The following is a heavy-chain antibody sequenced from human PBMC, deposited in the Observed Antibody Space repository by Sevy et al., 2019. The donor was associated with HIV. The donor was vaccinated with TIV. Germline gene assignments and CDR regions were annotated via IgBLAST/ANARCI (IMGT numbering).Heavy chain of an antibody. V-gene: IGHV3-30-3*01. J-gene: IGHJ3*02. Sequence: GGSLRLSCVASGFTFSSYAMHWVRQAPGKGLEWVAVISYDGSNKYYADSVKGRFTISRDNSKNTLYLQMNSLRAEDTAVYYCAREVSYYDILTGYSPLGAFDIWGQGTMVTVSS. CDR2: ISYDGSNK. CDR1: GFTFSSYA. D-gene: IGHD3-9*01. CDR3: AREVSYYDILTGYSPLGAFDI.